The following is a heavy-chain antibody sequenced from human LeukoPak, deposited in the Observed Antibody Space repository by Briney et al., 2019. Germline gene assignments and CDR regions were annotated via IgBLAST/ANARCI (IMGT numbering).Heavy chain of an antibody. D-gene: IGHD3-22*01. CDR3: ARGFYDSSGYYFDY. Sequence: PSETLSLTCTVSGGSVRSSSYFWGWIRQPPGKGLEWIGTIYFTGKTYYAPSLKSRLTISLDTSKNQFSLKLSSVTAADTAVYYCARGFYDSSGYYFDYWGQGTLVTVSS. J-gene: IGHJ4*02. V-gene: IGHV4-39*07. CDR2: IYFTGKT. CDR1: GGSVRSSSYF.